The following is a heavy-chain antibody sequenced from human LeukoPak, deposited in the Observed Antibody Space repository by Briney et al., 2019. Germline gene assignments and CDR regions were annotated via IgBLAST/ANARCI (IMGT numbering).Heavy chain of an antibody. J-gene: IGHJ4*02. CDR2: INPSGGST. Sequence: ASVTVSCKASGYTFTSYYMHWVRQAPGQGLEWMGIINPSGGSTSYAQKFQGRVTMTRDMSTSTVYMELSSLRSEDTAVYYCARGSRVLRSLEWLPHFDYWGQGTLVTVSS. V-gene: IGHV1-46*01. CDR3: ARGSRVLRSLEWLPHFDY. D-gene: IGHD3-3*01. CDR1: GYTFTSYY.